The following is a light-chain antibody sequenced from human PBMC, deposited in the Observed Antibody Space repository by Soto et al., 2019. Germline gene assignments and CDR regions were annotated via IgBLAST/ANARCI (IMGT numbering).Light chain of an antibody. CDR1: SSSVGTAYD. CDR3: QSYDSSLSGSVV. J-gene: IGLJ2*01. CDR2: GST. Sequence: QSVLTQPHSVSGAPGQRVTISCTGSSSSVGTAYDVNWYQHLPGTAPKLLIYGSTHRPSGVPDRFSGSKSGTSASLAITGLQAEDAADYYCQSYDSSLSGSVVFGGGTKVTVL. V-gene: IGLV1-40*01.